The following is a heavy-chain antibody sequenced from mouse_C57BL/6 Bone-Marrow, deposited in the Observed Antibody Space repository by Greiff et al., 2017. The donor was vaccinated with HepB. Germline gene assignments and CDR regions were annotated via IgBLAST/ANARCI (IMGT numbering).Heavy chain of an antibody. J-gene: IGHJ3*01. CDR2: ISDDGSN. CDR3: ARRGCPSWFAY. CDR1: GYSITSGYY. Sequence: ESGPGLVKPSQSLSLTCSVTGYSITSGYYWYWIRQFPGNKLEWVGYISDDGSNNYNPSLKNRITITRDTSKNPVFLKLNSVTTEDTATYYCARRGCPSWFAYGGQGTLVTVSA. V-gene: IGHV3-6*01.